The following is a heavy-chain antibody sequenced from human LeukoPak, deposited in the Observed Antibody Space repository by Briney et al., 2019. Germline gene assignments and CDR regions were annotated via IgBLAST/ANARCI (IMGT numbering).Heavy chain of an antibody. CDR1: GGSISSYY. D-gene: IGHD1-26*01. CDR2: IYYSGST. J-gene: IGHJ5*02. Sequence: PSETLSLTCTVSGGSISSYYWSWIRQSPGKGPEGIRYIYYSGSTNYTPSLKSRVTISVDTSKNQFSLKLSSVTAADTAVYYCARDQSSGSYFWFDPWGQGTLVTVSS. CDR3: ARDQSSGSYFWFDP. V-gene: IGHV4-59*01.